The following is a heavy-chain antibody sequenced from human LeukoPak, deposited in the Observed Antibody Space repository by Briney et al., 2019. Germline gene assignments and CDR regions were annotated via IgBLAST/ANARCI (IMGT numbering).Heavy chain of an antibody. D-gene: IGHD3-22*01. Sequence: PSETLSLTCTVSGGSISSGSYYWSWIRQPAGKGLEWVSNISGSGSGGSTYYADSVKGRFTISRDNSKNTLYLQMNSLKTEDTAIYYCTRDGYFSKFDYWGQGTLVTVSS. J-gene: IGHJ4*02. CDR1: GGSISSGSYY. V-gene: IGHV3-23*01. CDR2: ISGSGSGGST. CDR3: TRDGYFSKFDY.